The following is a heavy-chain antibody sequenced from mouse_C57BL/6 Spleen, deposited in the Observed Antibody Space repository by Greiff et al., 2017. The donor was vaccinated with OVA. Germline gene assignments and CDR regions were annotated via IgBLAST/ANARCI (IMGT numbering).Heavy chain of an antibody. V-gene: IGHV1-55*01. CDR3: ASKLGREGWFAY. Sequence: VQLQQPGAELVKPGASVKMSCKASGYTFTSYWITWVKQRPGQGLEWIGDIYPGSGSTNYNEKFKSKAKLTVDTSSSTAYMQLSSLASEDSAVYYCASKLGREGWFAYWGQGTLVTVSA. J-gene: IGHJ3*01. D-gene: IGHD4-1*01. CDR1: GYTFTSYW. CDR2: IYPGSGST.